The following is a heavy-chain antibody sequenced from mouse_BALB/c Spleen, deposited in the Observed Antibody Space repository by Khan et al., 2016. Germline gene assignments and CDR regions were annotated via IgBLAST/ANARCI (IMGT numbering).Heavy chain of an antibody. D-gene: IGHD2-14*01. CDR1: GYSFTGYY. V-gene: IGHV1S34*01. J-gene: IGHJ2*01. CDR2: ISCYNGAT. CDR3: ARPYFGYDEGYYFDY. Sequence: LVKTGASVKISCKASGYSFTGYYMHWVKQSHGKSLEWIGYISCYNGATKYNQKFKGKATFTVDTSSNTAYMQFNSLISEDSAVYYCARPYFGYDEGYYFDYWGQGTTLTVSS.